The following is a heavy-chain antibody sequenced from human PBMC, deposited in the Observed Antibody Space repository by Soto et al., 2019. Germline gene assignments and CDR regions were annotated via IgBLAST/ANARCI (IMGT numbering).Heavy chain of an antibody. V-gene: IGHV4-4*02. CDR3: SSVGFGVVFDGYEVALDV. D-gene: IGHD3-3*01. CDR2: IYHTGGT. J-gene: IGHJ3*01. CDR1: GGSISSKNL. Sequence: SETLSLTCAVSGGSISSKNLWTWVRQPPGKGLEWIGEIYHTGGTNYNPSLKSRVTISVDKSNNQFSLSLTSVTAADTAVYYCSSVGFGVVFDGYEVALDVSGPGTMVT.